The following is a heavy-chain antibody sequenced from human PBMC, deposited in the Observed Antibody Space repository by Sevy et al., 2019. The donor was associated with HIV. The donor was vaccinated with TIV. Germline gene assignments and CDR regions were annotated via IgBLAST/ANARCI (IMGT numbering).Heavy chain of an antibody. V-gene: IGHV1-69*13. J-gene: IGHJ6*02. CDR2: IIPIFGTA. D-gene: IGHD3-22*01. Sequence: ASVKVSCKASGGTFSSYAISWVRQAPGQGLEWMGGIIPIFGTANYAQKFQGRVTITADESTSTAYMELSSLRSEDTAVYYCARSIADYYDSSGTYYYGMDVWGQGTTVTVSS. CDR3: ARSIADYYDSSGTYYYGMDV. CDR1: GGTFSSYA.